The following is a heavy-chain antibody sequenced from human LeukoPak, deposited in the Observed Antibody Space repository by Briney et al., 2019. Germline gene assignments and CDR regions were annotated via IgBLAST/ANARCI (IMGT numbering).Heavy chain of an antibody. CDR2: INHSGST. V-gene: IGHV4-34*01. CDR1: GGSFSGYY. J-gene: IGHJ6*03. CDR3: ASATGYYYDSSGYYYYYYLDV. Sequence: KPSETLSLTCAVYGGSFSGYYWSWIRQPPGKGLEWIGEINHSGSTKYNPSPKSRVTISVDTSKNQFSLKLSSVTAADTAVYYCASATGYYYDSSGYYYYYYLDVWGKGTTVTVSS. D-gene: IGHD3-22*01.